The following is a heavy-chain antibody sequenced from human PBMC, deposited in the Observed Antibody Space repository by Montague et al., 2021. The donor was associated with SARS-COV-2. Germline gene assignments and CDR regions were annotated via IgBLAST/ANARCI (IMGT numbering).Heavy chain of an antibody. D-gene: IGHD3-9*01. V-gene: IGHV2-70*04. Sequence: PALVKPTQTLTLTCTLSGFSLSTSGMRASWIRQPPGKALEWLARXXWDDDKFYSTSLKTRLTISKGTSKNQVVLTMTNMDPVDTATYYCARSYYDILTNYYDAFDIWGQGTMVTVSS. J-gene: IGHJ3*02. CDR2: XXWDDDK. CDR3: ARSYYDILTNYYDAFDI. CDR1: GFSLSTSGMR.